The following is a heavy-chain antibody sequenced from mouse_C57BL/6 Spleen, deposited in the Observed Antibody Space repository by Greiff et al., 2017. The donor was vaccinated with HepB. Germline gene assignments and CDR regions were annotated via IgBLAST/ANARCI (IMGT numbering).Heavy chain of an antibody. CDR3: AIIPADYYGSSFDY. CDR1: GYSITSGYY. Sequence: ESGPGLVKPSQSLSLTCSVTGYSITSGYYWNWIRQFPGNKLEWMGYISYDGSNNYNPSLKNRISITRDTSKNQFFLKLNSVTTEDTATYYCAIIPADYYGSSFDYWGQGTTLTVSS. V-gene: IGHV3-6*01. CDR2: ISYDGSN. D-gene: IGHD1-1*01. J-gene: IGHJ2*01.